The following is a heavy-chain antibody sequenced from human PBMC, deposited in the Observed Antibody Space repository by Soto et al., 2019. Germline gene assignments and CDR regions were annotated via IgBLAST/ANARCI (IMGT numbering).Heavy chain of an antibody. V-gene: IGHV5-10-1*01. J-gene: IGHJ6*02. CDR1: GYNFDSYW. D-gene: IGHD2-2*01. CDR3: AGRYCSSASCPRNYYGMDV. CDR2: IDPIDSYT. Sequence: VESLKISCQGSGYNFDSYWISGVRQMPGKGLEWMGRIDPIDSYTNYSPSFQGHVTISADKSISTAYLQWSSLKASDTAMYYCAGRYCSSASCPRNYYGMDVWGQGTTVTVSS.